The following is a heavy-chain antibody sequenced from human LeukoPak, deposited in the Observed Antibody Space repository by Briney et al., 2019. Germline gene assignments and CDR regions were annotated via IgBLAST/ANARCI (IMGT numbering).Heavy chain of an antibody. V-gene: IGHV3-23*01. CDR2: ISGSGGST. CDR3: AKGEGYYYDSSGYYLDY. J-gene: IGHJ4*02. D-gene: IGHD3-22*01. Sequence: GGSLRLSCAASGFTFSSYAMSWVRQAPGKGLEWVSAISGSGGSTYYADSVKGRFTISRDNFKNTLYLQMNSLRAEDTAVYYCAKGEGYYYDSSGYYLDYWGQGTLVTVSS. CDR1: GFTFSSYA.